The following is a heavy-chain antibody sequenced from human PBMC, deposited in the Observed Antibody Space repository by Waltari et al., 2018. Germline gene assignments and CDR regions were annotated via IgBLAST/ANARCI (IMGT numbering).Heavy chain of an antibody. Sequence: QVQLQESGPGLVRPSQTLSLPCTVSGGSISIGDYYWSWIRQSPGKGLEWLGYIYYVRTTYYNPSLASRLSMSVDTSRNQFSLKLSSVTAADTAVYYWARARRFRVAHFDYWGQGTLVAVSS. CDR2: IYYVRTT. V-gene: IGHV4-30-4*01. D-gene: IGHD3-3*01. J-gene: IGHJ4*02. CDR3: ARARRFRVAHFDY. CDR1: GGSISIGDYY.